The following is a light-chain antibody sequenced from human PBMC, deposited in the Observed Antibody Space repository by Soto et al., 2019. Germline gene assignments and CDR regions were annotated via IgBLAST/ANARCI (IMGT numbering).Light chain of an antibody. J-gene: IGKJ1*01. CDR1: QSISAW. V-gene: IGKV1-5*03. Sequence: DIQMTQSPSTLSASVGDSVSINCRASQSISAWLAWYQQKPGKAPRLLIYKASTLEIRVPSRFSGGGSGTEFTLTISSLQPDDVAIYYCQQYNDYSWTFGQGTKVDLK. CDR2: KAS. CDR3: QQYNDYSWT.